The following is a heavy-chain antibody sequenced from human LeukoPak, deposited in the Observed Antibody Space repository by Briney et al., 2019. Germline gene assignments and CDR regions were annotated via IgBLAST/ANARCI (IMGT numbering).Heavy chain of an antibody. CDR1: GFTFSSYG. CDR3: AKVIAAAGFSLYYGMDV. Sequence: PGGSLRLSCAASGFTFSSYGMQWVRQAPGKGLEWVAVISYDGSNKYYEYSVKGRFTISRDNSKTTLYLQMNSLRAEDTAVYYCAKVIAAAGFSLYYGMDVWGQGTTVTVSS. CDR2: ISYDGSNK. J-gene: IGHJ6*02. V-gene: IGHV3-30*18. D-gene: IGHD6-13*01.